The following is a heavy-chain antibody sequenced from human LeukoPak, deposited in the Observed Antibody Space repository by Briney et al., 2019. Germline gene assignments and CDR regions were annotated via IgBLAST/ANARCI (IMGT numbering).Heavy chain of an antibody. CDR3: ARGTRELDRY. V-gene: IGHV3-48*02. CDR1: GFTFSNAW. D-gene: IGHD1-26*01. CDR2: ISSGSYTI. Sequence: GGSLRLSCAASGFTFSNAWMSWVRQAPGEGLEWVSYISSGSYTIYYADSVKGRFTTSRDNAKNSLYLQMNSLRDEDTAVYYCARGTRELDRYWGQGTLVTVSS. J-gene: IGHJ4*02.